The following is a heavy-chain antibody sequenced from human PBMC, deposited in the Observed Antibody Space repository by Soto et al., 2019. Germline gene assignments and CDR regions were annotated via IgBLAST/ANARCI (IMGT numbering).Heavy chain of an antibody. CDR3: AREGETHGTYYDFWSGYSPYYYGMDV. D-gene: IGHD3-3*01. CDR2: IIPIFGTA. V-gene: IGHV1-69*06. CDR1: GGTFSSYA. Sequence: QVQLVQSGAEVKKPGSSVKVSCKASGGTFSSYAISWVRQAPGQGLEWMGGIIPIFGTANYAQKFQGRVTITVDKSASTAYMELSSLRSEDTGVYYCAREGETHGTYYDFWSGYSPYYYGMDVWGQGTTVTVSS. J-gene: IGHJ6*02.